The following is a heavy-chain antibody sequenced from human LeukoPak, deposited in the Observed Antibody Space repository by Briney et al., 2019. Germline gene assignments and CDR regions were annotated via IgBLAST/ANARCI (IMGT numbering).Heavy chain of an antibody. CDR3: ARYDSSGYYYYYYGMDV. CDR2: INPSGGST. V-gene: IGHV1-46*01. Sequence: GASVKVSCKASGHTFTTYYIHWVRQAPGQGLEWMGIINPSGGSTTHAQNFQGRVTMTRDTSTSTVYMELSSLRSEDTAVYYRARYDSSGYYYYYYGMDVWGQGTTVTVSS. CDR1: GHTFTTYY. D-gene: IGHD3-22*01. J-gene: IGHJ6*02.